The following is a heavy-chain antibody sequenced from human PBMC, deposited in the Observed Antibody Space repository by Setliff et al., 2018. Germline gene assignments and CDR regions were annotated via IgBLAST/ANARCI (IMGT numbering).Heavy chain of an antibody. Sequence: ETLSLTCSVSGGSINEYYWSWFRQPAGKGLEWIGRIYSDENTDYNPSLKSRVTMSADTSKNQFSLKLSSVTAADTAVYYCARGVAAAGPFDYWGQGTLVTVSS. J-gene: IGHJ4*02. CDR1: GGSINEYY. V-gene: IGHV4-4*07. CDR3: ARGVAAAGPFDY. D-gene: IGHD6-13*01. CDR2: IYSDENT.